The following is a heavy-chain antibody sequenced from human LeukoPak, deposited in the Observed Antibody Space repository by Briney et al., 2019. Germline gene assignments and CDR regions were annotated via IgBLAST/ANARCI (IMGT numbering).Heavy chain of an antibody. Sequence: GGSLRLSCAASGFTFSSYAMHWVRQAPGKGLEWVAAISYDGSNKYYADSVKGRFTISRDNSKNTLYLQMNSLRAEDTAVYYCASKSRLHSGYYFYYWGQGTLVTVSS. CDR2: ISYDGSNK. V-gene: IGHV3-30*04. D-gene: IGHD5-18*01. CDR1: GFTFSSYA. J-gene: IGHJ4*02. CDR3: ASKSRLHSGYYFYY.